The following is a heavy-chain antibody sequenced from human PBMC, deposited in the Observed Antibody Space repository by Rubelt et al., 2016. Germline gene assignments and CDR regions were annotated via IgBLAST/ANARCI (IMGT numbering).Heavy chain of an antibody. J-gene: IGHJ5*02. CDR3: ARVWYDSSGYYFGSWFDP. D-gene: IGHD3-22*01. V-gene: IGHV4-38-2*02. Sequence: ETLSLTCTVSGYSISSGYYWGWIRQPPGKGLEWIGSIYHSGSTYYNPSLKNRVTISVDTSKNQFSLKLSSVTAADTAVYYCARVWYDSSGYYFGSWFDPWGQGTMVTVSS. CDR1: GYSISSGYY. CDR2: IYHSGST.